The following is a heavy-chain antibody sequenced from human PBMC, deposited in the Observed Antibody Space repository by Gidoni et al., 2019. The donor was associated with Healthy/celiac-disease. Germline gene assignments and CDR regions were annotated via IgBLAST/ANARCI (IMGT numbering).Heavy chain of an antibody. J-gene: IGHJ2*01. Sequence: QVLLQESGSGLVKSSQTLSLTCTVPGGSISSGGYSWCWIRQHPGKGLEWMGYIYYSGSTYYNPALKSRVTISVETSKNQFSLKLSSVTAADTAVYYCARGRRYYYDSSGPSRGWYFDLWGRGTLVTVSS. D-gene: IGHD3-22*01. CDR2: IYYSGST. CDR3: ARGRRYYYDSSGPSRGWYFDL. CDR1: GGSISSGGYS. V-gene: IGHV4-31*03.